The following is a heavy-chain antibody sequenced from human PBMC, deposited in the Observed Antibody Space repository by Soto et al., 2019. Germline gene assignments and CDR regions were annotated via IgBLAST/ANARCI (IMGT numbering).Heavy chain of an antibody. CDR2: ISDNGGTT. V-gene: IGHV3-23*01. Sequence: PGGSLRLSFAASEFTFSNYPMSWVRQAPGKGLEWVSSISDNGGTTYYADSVKGRFTISRDNSKNTLYLQMNSLKIEDTGVYYCTTDSRTTLPEIRFDCWGHGTQVTVSS. D-gene: IGHD2-2*01. CDR3: TTDSRTTLPEIRFDC. CDR1: EFTFSNYP. J-gene: IGHJ4*01.